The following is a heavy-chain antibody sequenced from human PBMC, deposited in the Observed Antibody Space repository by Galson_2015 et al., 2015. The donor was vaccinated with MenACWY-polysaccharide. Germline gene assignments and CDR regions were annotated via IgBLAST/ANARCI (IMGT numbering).Heavy chain of an antibody. CDR1: GFTVSSNY. Sequence: SLRLSCAVSGFTVSSNYMTWVRQAPGKGLEWVSVIHNTGNTYYADSVKGRFTISRDNSKNTLYLQMNSLRAEETAVYYYASLTIAWGQGTLVTVSS. D-gene: IGHD3-10*01. CDR3: ASLTIA. CDR2: IHNTGNT. V-gene: IGHV3-53*01. J-gene: IGHJ4*02.